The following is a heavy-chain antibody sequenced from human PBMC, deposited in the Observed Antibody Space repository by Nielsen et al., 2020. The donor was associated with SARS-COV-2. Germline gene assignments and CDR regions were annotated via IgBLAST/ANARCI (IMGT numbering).Heavy chain of an antibody. CDR1: GGSFSGYY. CDR2: INHSGST. CDR3: ARDLIDSVYGDYFDY. J-gene: IGHJ4*02. D-gene: IGHD4-17*01. V-gene: IGHV4-34*01. Sequence: SETLSLTCAVYGGSFSGYYWSWIRQPPGKGLEWIGEINHSGSTNYNPSLKSRVTISVDTSKNQFSLKLSSVTAADTAVYYCARDLIDSVYGDYFDYWGQGTLVTVSS.